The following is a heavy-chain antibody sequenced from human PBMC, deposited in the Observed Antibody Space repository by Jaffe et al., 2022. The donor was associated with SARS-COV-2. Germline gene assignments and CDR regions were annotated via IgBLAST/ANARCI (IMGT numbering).Heavy chain of an antibody. CDR3: ARVKAFGVVIQYYYGMDV. J-gene: IGHJ6*02. V-gene: IGHV3-21*01. Sequence: EVQLVESGGGLVKPGGSLRLSCAASGFTFSSYSMNWVRQAPGKGLEWVSSISSSSSYIYYADSVKGRFTISRDNAKNSLYLQMNSLRAEDTAVYYCARVKAFGVVIQYYYGMDVWGQGTTVTVSS. CDR1: GFTFSSYS. CDR2: ISSSSSYI. D-gene: IGHD3-3*01.